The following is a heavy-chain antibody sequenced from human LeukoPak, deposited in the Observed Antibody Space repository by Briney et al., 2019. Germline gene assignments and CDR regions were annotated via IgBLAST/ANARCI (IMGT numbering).Heavy chain of an antibody. CDR3: ARYNWNTWFDP. CDR2: IHYSGHT. D-gene: IGHD1/OR15-1a*01. J-gene: IGHJ5*02. CDR1: GVSVSSGNYY. Sequence: SETLSLTCTVSGVSVSSGNYYWTWLRQSPGKGLEWIAYIHYSGHTNYSPSLNSRVTISLDTSKNQFSLELSSVTAADTAVYYCARYNWNTWFDPWGQGTLVIVSS. V-gene: IGHV4-61*01.